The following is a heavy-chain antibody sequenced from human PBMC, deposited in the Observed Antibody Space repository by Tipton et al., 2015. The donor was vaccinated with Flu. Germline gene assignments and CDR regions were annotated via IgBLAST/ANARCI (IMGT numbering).Heavy chain of an antibody. Sequence: QLVQSGGEVKKPGASVKVSCKASGYYFTHYGITWVRQAPGQGLEWMGWISTYDGKTNYAQNFQGRVTVTTDTSTRTVYMELRSLRSDDTAVYYCARGERGVISPSKWFESWGQGTLVIVSS. V-gene: IGHV1-18*01. J-gene: IGHJ5*01. CDR2: ISTYDGKT. CDR3: ARGERGVISPSKWFES. D-gene: IGHD3-10*01. CDR1: GYYFTHYG.